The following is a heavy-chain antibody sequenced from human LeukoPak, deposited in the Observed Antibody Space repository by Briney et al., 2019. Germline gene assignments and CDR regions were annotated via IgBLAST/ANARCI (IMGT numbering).Heavy chain of an antibody. CDR2: TYYSGST. D-gene: IGHD6-13*01. CDR1: GGSISSSSYC. J-gene: IGHJ5*02. CDR3: ASHSSSWSPNWFDP. V-gene: IGHV4-39*07. Sequence: SETLSLTCTVSGGSISSSSYCWGWIRQPPGKGLEWIGSTYYSGSTYYNPSLRSRVTISVDTSKNQFSLKLSSVTAGDTAVYYCASHSSSWSPNWFDPWGQGTLVTVSS.